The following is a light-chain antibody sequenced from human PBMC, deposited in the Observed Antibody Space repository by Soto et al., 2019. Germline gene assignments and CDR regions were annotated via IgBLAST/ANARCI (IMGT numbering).Light chain of an antibody. V-gene: IGKV1-5*03. CDR2: KAS. Sequence: LQMTQAPSSVSSSVGDRVTITCRASQGITNWLAWYQQKPGKAPKLLIYKASTLKSGVPSRFSGSGSGTEFTLTISSLQPDDFATYYCQHYNSYSEAFGQGTKVDTK. CDR3: QHYNSYSEA. J-gene: IGKJ1*01. CDR1: QGITNW.